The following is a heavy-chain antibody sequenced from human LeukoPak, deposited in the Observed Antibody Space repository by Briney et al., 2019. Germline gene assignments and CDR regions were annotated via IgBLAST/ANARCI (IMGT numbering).Heavy chain of an antibody. Sequence: GGSLRLSCAASGFTFSSYAMSWVSQAPGKGLEWVSTISGSGGSTYYADSVKGRFTISRDNSKNTLYLQMNSLRAEDTAVYYCAKETYYDFWSGSGYMDVWGKGTTVTVSS. V-gene: IGHV3-23*01. CDR3: AKETYYDFWSGSGYMDV. J-gene: IGHJ6*03. D-gene: IGHD3-3*01. CDR1: GFTFSSYA. CDR2: ISGSGGST.